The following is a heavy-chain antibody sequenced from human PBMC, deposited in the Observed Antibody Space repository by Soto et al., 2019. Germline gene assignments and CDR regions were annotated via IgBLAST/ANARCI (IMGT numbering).Heavy chain of an antibody. V-gene: IGHV4-59*12. Sequence: WETLSLTCTVSGGSISSYYWSWIRQPPGKGLEWIGYIYYSGSTNYNPSLKSRVTISVDTSKNQFSLKLSSVTAADTAVYYCARDHDNPRYYHYGMDVWGQGTTVTVSS. CDR2: IYYSGST. CDR3: ARDHDNPRYYHYGMDV. J-gene: IGHJ6*02. D-gene: IGHD1-1*01. CDR1: GGSISSYY.